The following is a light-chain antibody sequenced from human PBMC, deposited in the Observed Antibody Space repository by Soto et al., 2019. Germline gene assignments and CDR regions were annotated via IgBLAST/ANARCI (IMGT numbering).Light chain of an antibody. J-gene: IGKJ4*01. V-gene: IGKV1-9*01. CDR3: QQLNNYPLT. CDR2: AAS. Sequence: IQLTQSPSSLSASVGDRVTITCRASQGICNSLAWYQRKPGQAPKLLIYAASTLQGGVSSMFRCSASGTDFTLNISSLQPEDFATYYCQQLNNYPLTFGGGTKVEIK. CDR1: QGICNS.